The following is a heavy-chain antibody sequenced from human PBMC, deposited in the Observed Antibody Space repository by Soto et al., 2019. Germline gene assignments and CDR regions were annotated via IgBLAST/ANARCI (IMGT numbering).Heavy chain of an antibody. J-gene: IGHJ4*02. CDR3: ARGPRITILGVVIRYSFDY. CDR2: INAGNGNT. Sequence: ASVKVSCKASGYTFTSYAMHWVRQAPGQRLEWMGWINAGNGNTKYSQKFQGRVTITRDTSASTAYMELSSLRPEDTAVYYCARGPRITILGVVIRYSFDYWGQGTLVTVSS. D-gene: IGHD3-3*01. CDR1: GYTFTSYA. V-gene: IGHV1-3*01.